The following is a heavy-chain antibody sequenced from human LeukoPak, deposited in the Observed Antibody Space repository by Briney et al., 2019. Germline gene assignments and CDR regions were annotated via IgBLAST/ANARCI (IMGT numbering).Heavy chain of an antibody. CDR2: IWYDGSNK. CDR3: ARDRYDSSGYYSNSYFDY. D-gene: IGHD3-22*01. CDR1: GFTFSSYG. Sequence: TGGSLRLSCAASGFTFSSYGMHWVRQAPGKGLEWVAVIWYDGSNKYYADSVKGRFTISRDNSKNTLYLQMNSLRAEDTAVYYCARDRYDSSGYYSNSYFDYWGQGTLVTVSS. V-gene: IGHV3-33*01. J-gene: IGHJ4*02.